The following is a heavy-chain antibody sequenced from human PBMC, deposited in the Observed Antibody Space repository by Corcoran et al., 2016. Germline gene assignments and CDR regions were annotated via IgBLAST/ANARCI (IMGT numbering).Heavy chain of an antibody. CDR2: IIPIFGTA. D-gene: IGHD3-10*01. Sequence: QVQLVQSGAEVKKPGSSVKVSCKASGGTFSSYAISWVRQAPGQGLEWMGGIIPIFGTAHYAQKFQGRVTITADESTSTAYMELSSLRSEDMAVYYCASALGDYDGSGSYYNVAPVDPWGQGTLVTVSS. CDR3: ASALGDYDGSGSYYNVAPVDP. J-gene: IGHJ5*02. V-gene: IGHV1-69*01. CDR1: GGTFSSYA.